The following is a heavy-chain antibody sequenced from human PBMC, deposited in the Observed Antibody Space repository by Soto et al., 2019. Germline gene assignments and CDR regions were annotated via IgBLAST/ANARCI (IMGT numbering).Heavy chain of an antibody. J-gene: IGHJ3*02. CDR2: IIPMFGTA. Sequence: QVQLVQSGAEVKKPGSSVKVSCKASGGTSSSSGISWVRQAPGQGLEWMGRIIPMFGTAIYGQKFQGRLTITADASTNTDYMELSSLRSDDTAVYYCASSPDYYDGIAGAFDIWGLGTMVSVSS. D-gene: IGHD3-22*01. CDR3: ASSPDYYDGIAGAFDI. V-gene: IGHV1-69*12. CDR1: GGTSSSSG.